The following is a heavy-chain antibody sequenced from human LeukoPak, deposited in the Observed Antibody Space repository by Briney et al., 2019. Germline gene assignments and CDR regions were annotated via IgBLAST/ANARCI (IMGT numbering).Heavy chain of an antibody. V-gene: IGHV3-23*01. CDR3: AKNYHDSSGPFSWAFDI. D-gene: IGHD3-22*01. CDR2: TLSGGTTT. J-gene: IGHJ3*02. Sequence: GGSLRHSCAASGFTFRIYAMTWVRQAPGKGPEWVSGTLSGGTTTYYADSVKGRFTISRDNWKNTLYLQMNSLRVEDTAVYYCAKNYHDSSGPFSWAFDIWGQGTMVTVSS. CDR1: GFTFRIYA.